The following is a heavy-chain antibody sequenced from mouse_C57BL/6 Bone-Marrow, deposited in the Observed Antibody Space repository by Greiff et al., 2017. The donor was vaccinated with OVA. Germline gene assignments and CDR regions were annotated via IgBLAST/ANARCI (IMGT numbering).Heavy chain of an antibody. CDR3: ARGDLFDWYFDV. J-gene: IGHJ1*03. V-gene: IGHV1-69*01. CDR1: GYTFTSYW. Sequence: QVQLQQPGAELVMPGASVKLSCKASGYTFTSYWMHWVKQRPGQGLEWIGEIDPSDSYTNYNQKFKGKSTLTVDKSSSTAYMQLSSLTSEDSAVYYCARGDLFDWYFDVWGTGTTVTVSS. CDR2: IDPSDSYT.